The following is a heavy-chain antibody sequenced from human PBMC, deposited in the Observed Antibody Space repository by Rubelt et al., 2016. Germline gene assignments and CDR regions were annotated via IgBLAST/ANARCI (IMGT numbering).Heavy chain of an antibody. CDR3: ARTKTVEMATIPLAY. D-gene: IGHD5-24*01. V-gene: IGHV1-46*01. CDR2: INPSGGST. CDR1: GYTFTSYY. Sequence: QVQLVQSGAEVKKPGASVKVSCKASGYTFTSYYMHWVRQAPGQGLEWMGIINPSGGSTSYAQKFPGRVTMTRETATSTVYMELSSLRSEDTAVYYCARTKTVEMATIPLAYWGQGTLVTVSS. J-gene: IGHJ4*02.